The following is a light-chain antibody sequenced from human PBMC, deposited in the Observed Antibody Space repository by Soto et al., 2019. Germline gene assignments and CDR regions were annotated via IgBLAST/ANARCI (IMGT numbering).Light chain of an antibody. CDR3: QQYSSYSGLT. V-gene: IGKV3-20*01. CDR2: RAS. Sequence: DIVLTQSPGTLSLSPGERATLSCRASQSVSDNHLAWYQQKPGQAPRLLIYRASRRATDIPDRFSGSGSGTEFSLTISRLEPDDFASYYCQQYSSYSGLTFGGGTKVEIK. J-gene: IGKJ4*01. CDR1: QSVSDNH.